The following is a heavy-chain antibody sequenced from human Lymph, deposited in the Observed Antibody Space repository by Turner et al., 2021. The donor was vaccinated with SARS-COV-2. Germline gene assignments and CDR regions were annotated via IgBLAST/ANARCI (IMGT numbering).Heavy chain of an antibody. CDR2: ISSSGGST. D-gene: IGHD6-19*01. CDR1: GFTCSSYD. CDR3: AKDRFTLSSGWYDY. V-gene: IGHV3-23*01. Sequence: EVQLLECGGGLVQPGGSMRLQCAASGFTCSSYDMIWVRQAPGMGLEWVSAISSSGGSTYYAYSVKVRFTISRYNSKNTLYLQMISLRAEDTSIYYCAKDRFTLSSGWYDYWGQGALVTVSS. J-gene: IGHJ4*02.